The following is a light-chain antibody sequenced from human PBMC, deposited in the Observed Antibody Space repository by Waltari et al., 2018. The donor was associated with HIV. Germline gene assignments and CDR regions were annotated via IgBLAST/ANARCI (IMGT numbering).Light chain of an antibody. CDR1: QSLHVY. CDR3: QQRSDWLT. CDR2: DAS. V-gene: IGKV3-11*01. Sequence: EILLTQSPASLSLSPGERATLSCMASQSLHVYLAWYQHKVGQAPRLLIYDASKRAPGVPDRFSGGGSGTDFTLTISSLKPEDSAFYFCQQRSDWLTFGGGTKIEIK. J-gene: IGKJ4*01.